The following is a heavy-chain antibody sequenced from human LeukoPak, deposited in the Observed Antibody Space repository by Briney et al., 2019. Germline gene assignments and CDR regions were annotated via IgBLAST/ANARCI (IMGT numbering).Heavy chain of an antibody. CDR3: AVYPLRLGELSMSLSDAFDI. Sequence: ASVKVSCKVSGYTLTELSMHWVRQAPGKGLEWMGGFDPEDGETIYAQKFQGRVTMTEDTSTDTAYMELSSLGSEDTAVYYCAVYPLRLGELSMSLSDAFDIWGQGTMVTVSS. CDR2: FDPEDGET. D-gene: IGHD3-16*02. J-gene: IGHJ3*02. CDR1: GYTLTELS. V-gene: IGHV1-24*01.